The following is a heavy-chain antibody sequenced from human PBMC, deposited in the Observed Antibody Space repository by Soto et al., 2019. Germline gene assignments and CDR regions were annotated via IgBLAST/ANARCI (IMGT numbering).Heavy chain of an antibody. Sequence: GGSLSLSYAASEFTINNYWMHWVRQAPGKGLVWVSRINGDGSSTTYGDSGKGRFTISRDKAKNKVYLQMNSLRAEDTAVYYCARGPELRYFDWLIFGWFDPWGQGTLVTVSS. V-gene: IGHV3-74*01. CDR2: INGDGSST. J-gene: IGHJ5*02. CDR3: ARGPELRYFDWLIFGWFDP. D-gene: IGHD3-9*01. CDR1: EFTINNYW.